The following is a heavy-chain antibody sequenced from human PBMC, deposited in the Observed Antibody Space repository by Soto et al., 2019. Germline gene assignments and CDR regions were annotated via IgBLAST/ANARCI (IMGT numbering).Heavy chain of an antibody. V-gene: IGHV1-69*12. J-gene: IGHJ6*02. CDR2: IVPIFGTT. CDR3: ARVEAVAGLYNYHGLDV. CDR1: GGIFSNYA. D-gene: IGHD6-19*01. Sequence: QVQLVQSGAEVKKPGSSVKVSCKVSGGIFSNYAIDWVRLAPGHGLEWMGGIVPIFGTTYYTQKFQGRATIIADDSTTTAYLEMSSLRSEDTAIYYCARVEAVAGLYNYHGLDVWGQGTAVTVSS.